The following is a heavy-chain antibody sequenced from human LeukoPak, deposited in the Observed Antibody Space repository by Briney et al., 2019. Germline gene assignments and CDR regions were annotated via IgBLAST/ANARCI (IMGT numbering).Heavy chain of an antibody. V-gene: IGHV1-2*02. CDR1: GYTFTDYY. CDR2: INPNSGGT. CDR3: ARVQAAAGLSNFDY. D-gene: IGHD6-13*01. J-gene: IGHJ4*02. Sequence: ASVKVSCKASGYTFTDYYMHWVRQAPGQGLEWVGWINPNSGGTNYAQKFQGRVTMTRDTSISTAYMELSRLRSDDTAVYYCARVQAAAGLSNFDYWGQGTLVTVSS.